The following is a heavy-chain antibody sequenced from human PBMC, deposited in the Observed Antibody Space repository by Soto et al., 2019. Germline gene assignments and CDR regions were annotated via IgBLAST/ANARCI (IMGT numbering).Heavy chain of an antibody. J-gene: IGHJ6*02. D-gene: IGHD2-2*02. CDR2: LFHSGST. Sequence: SHTLFLTCTVSCGSISSCDYYWRWIRQPPGKGLQWLGYLFHSGSTYYNPSLKSQVTISLGASKNQFALKLSSVTAADTAVYYCARNIVVVPAPVPPADNYYYYYGMDVRVQGTTVT. CDR3: ARNIVVVPAPVPPADNYYYYYGMDV. CDR1: CGSISSCDYY. V-gene: IGHV4-30-4*01.